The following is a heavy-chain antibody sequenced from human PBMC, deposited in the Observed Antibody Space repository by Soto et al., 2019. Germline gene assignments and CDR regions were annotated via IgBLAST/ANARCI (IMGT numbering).Heavy chain of an antibody. CDR1: GFTFSSYA. V-gene: IGHV3-30-3*01. D-gene: IGHD5-18*01. Sequence: QVQLVESGGGVVQPGRSLRLSCAASGFTFSSYAMHWVRQAPGKGLEWVAVISYDGSNKYYADSVKGRFTISRDNSKNTLYLQMNSLRAEDTAVYYCARGRGYSYGQRVGYFDYWGQGTLVTVSS. CDR3: ARGRGYSYGQRVGYFDY. CDR2: ISYDGSNK. J-gene: IGHJ4*02.